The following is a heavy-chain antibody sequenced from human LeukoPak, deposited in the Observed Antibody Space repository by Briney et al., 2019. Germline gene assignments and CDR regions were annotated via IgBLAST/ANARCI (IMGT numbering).Heavy chain of an antibody. Sequence: PGGSLRLSCAASGFTFSSYAMSWVRQAPGKGLEWVSAISGSGGSTYYADSVKGRFTTSRDNSKNTLYLQMNSLRAEDTAAYYCAKGYCSSISCYGGLDYWGQGTLVTVSS. CDR2: ISGSGGST. J-gene: IGHJ4*02. CDR3: AKGYCSSISCYGGLDY. D-gene: IGHD2-2*01. CDR1: GFTFSSYA. V-gene: IGHV3-23*01.